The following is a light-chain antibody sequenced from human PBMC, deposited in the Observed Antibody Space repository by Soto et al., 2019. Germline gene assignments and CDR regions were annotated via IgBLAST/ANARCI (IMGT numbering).Light chain of an antibody. CDR2: DVS. CDR3: CSYAGILAV. V-gene: IGLV2-11*01. CDR1: SSDVGGYNY. J-gene: IGLJ7*01. Sequence: QSALTQPRSVSGSPGQSVTISCTGTSSDVGGYNYVSWYQQHPGKAPKLMIYDVSKRPSGVPDRFSGSKSGNTASLTISGLQAKDEADYYCCSYAGILAVFGGGTQLTVL.